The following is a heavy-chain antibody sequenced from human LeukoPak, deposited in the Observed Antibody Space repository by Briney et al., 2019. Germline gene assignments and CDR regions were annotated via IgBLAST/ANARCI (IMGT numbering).Heavy chain of an antibody. CDR1: GGTFSSYA. Sequence: ASVKVSCKASGGTFSSYAISWVRQAPGQGLEWMGGIIPIFGTAHYAHNFQGRVTITAGESTSTAYMELSSLRSEDTAVYYCARDERYDSSGYPFDYWGQGTLVTVSS. J-gene: IGHJ4*02. D-gene: IGHD3-22*01. CDR2: IIPIFGTA. CDR3: ARDERYDSSGYPFDY. V-gene: IGHV1-69*13.